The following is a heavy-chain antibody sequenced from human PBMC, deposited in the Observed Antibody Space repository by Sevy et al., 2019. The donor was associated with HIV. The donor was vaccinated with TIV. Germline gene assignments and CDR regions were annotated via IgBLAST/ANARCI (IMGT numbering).Heavy chain of an antibody. CDR3: ARDRVGATRHFDY. V-gene: IGHV3-21*01. CDR2: ISSSSSYI. D-gene: IGHD1-26*01. CDR1: GFTFSSYS. Sequence: GGSLRLSCAASGFTFSSYSMNWVRQAPGKGLEWVSSISSSSSYIYYADSVKGRFTISRDNAKNSLYLQMNSLRAEDTAVYYCARDRVGATRHFDYWGQGTLVTVSS. J-gene: IGHJ4*02.